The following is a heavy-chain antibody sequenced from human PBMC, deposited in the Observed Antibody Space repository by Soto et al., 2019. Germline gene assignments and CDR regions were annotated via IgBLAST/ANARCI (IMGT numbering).Heavy chain of an antibody. Sequence: TGAVPGGYICRSGCSSSQIHQKPGKDLEWIGYIYYSGSTYYNPSLKSRVTISVDTSKNQFSLKLSSVTAADTAVYYCARGDYDILTGYLRSFDYLGQGTLVTVSS. D-gene: IGHD3-9*01. CDR3: ARGDYDILTGYLRSFDY. J-gene: IGHJ4*02. CDR1: GGYICRSGCS. V-gene: IGHV4-31*11. CDR2: IYYSGST.